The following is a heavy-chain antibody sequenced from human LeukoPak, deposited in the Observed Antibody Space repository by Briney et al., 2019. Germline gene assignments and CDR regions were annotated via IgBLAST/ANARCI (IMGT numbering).Heavy chain of an antibody. J-gene: IGHJ4*02. V-gene: IGHV1-69*06. CDR3: ARGVVPAAIGYFDY. Sequence: ASVKVSCKASVGTFSSYAISWVRQAPGQGLEWMGGIIPIFGTANYAQKFQGRVTITADKSTSTAYMELSSLRSEDTAVYYCARGVVPAAIGYFDYWGQGTLVTVSS. CDR1: VGTFSSYA. CDR2: IIPIFGTA. D-gene: IGHD2-2*01.